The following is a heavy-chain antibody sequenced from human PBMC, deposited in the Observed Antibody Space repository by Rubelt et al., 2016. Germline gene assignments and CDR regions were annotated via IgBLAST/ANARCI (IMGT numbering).Heavy chain of an antibody. J-gene: IGHJ4*02. CDR1: GFTFSSYA. D-gene: IGHD3/OR15-3a*01. V-gene: IGHV3-23*01. CDR3: AKGTGPRRGGTEY. CDR2: ISGSGGST. Sequence: EVQLLESGGGLVQPGGSLRLSCAASGFTFSSYAMSWVRQAPGKGLEWVSAISGSGGSTDYADSVKGRFTISRDKSKNTLYLQRNSLRAEDTAVYYCAKGTGPRRGGTEYWGQGTLVTVSS.